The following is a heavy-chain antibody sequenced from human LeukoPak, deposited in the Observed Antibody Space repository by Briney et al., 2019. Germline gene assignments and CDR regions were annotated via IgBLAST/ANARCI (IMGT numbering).Heavy chain of an antibody. V-gene: IGHV4-39*07. CDR1: GGSISSSNYY. CDR2: ISYSGST. D-gene: IGHD1-26*01. Sequence: SETLSLTCTVSGGSISSSNYYSGWIRQPPGKWLEWIASISYSGSTYYNPSVKSRVTISRDTSKNQFSLSLNSLTAADTAVYYCVRVKSGSISDSWGQGTLVTVSS. CDR3: VRVKSGSISDS. J-gene: IGHJ4*02.